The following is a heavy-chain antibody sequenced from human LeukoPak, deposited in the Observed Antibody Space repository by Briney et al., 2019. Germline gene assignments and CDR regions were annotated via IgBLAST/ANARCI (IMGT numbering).Heavy chain of an antibody. CDR3: ARDPNGEIYYFDY. CDR2: IRQDGTEQ. V-gene: IGHV3-7*03. Sequence: GGSLRLSCAASGFTFSNYVMSWVRQAPGKGLEWVAYIRQDGTEQDYVDSVKGRFTISRDNAKNSLYLQMNSLRAEDTALYYCARDPNGEIYYFDYWGQGTLVTVSS. CDR1: GFTFSNYV. J-gene: IGHJ4*02. D-gene: IGHD4-17*01.